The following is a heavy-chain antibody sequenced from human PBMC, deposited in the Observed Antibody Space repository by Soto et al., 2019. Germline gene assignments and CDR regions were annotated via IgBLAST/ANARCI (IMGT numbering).Heavy chain of an antibody. Sequence: GASVKVSCKVSGYTLTELSMHWVRQAPGKGLEWMGGFDPEDGETIYAQKFQGRVTMTEDTSTDTAYMELSSLRSEDTAVYYCATDRGVNYYGSGSYYRATSYYYYYGMDVWG. V-gene: IGHV1-24*01. D-gene: IGHD3-10*01. J-gene: IGHJ6*02. CDR1: GYTLTELS. CDR2: FDPEDGET. CDR3: ATDRGVNYYGSGSYYRATSYYYYYGMDV.